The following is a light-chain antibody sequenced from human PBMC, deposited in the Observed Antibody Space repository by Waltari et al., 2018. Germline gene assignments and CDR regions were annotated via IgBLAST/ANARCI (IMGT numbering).Light chain of an antibody. J-gene: IGKJ4*01. CDR3: QQYDNLPLT. CDR2: DAS. V-gene: IGKV1-33*01. Sequence: DIQMTQSPSSLSASVGDRVTITCQASQDISNYLNWYQQKPGKAPKHLIYDASNLETGVPSRFSGSGSGTEFTFTISSLQPEDIATYYCQQYDNLPLTFGGGTKVEIK. CDR1: QDISNY.